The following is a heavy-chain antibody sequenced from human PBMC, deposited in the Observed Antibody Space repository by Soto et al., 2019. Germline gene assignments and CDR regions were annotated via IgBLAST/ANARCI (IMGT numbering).Heavy chain of an antibody. D-gene: IGHD6-13*01. CDR1: VVTRSSKT. CDR3: AKDSSSWYIDY. Sequence: RGSLRVSWSNSVVTRSSKTISWGRQAPGKWLKWVSAISGSGGSTYYADSVKGRFTISRDNSKNTLYLQMNSLRAEDTAVYYCAKDSSSWYIDYWGQGTLVTVSS. CDR2: ISGSGGST. V-gene: IGHV3-23*01. J-gene: IGHJ4*02.